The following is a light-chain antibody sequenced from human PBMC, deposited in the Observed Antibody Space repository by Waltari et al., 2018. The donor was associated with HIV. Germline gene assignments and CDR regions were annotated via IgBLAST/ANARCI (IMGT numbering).Light chain of an antibody. CDR1: SSNIGNNY. J-gene: IGLJ2*01. V-gene: IGLV1-51*01. CDR2: DTN. Sequence: QSVLTQPPSVSAAPGQKVTISCSGSSSNIGNNYVSCYQQIPGTAPRLVIYDTNDRPSGIADRCAGSKSCTSATLGITGPQTGDEADYYCGTWDSSLSAVVFGGGTKLTVL. CDR3: GTWDSSLSAVV.